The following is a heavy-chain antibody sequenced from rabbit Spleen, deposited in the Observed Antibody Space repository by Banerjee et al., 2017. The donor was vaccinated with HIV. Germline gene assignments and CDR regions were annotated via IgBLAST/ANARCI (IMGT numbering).Heavy chain of an antibody. D-gene: IGHD1-1*01. CDR1: GFSFSEKEV. J-gene: IGHJ6*01. CDR2: INTITGKT. Sequence: EQLEESGGGLVQPGGSLKLSCKASGFSFSEKEVMCWVRQAPGKGLEWIGCINTITGKTVYATWAKGRFTISRASSTTVFLQMTRLTAADTATYFCARNDANDIDYYDLWGPGTLVTVS. V-gene: IGHV1S45*01. CDR3: ARNDANDIDYYDL.